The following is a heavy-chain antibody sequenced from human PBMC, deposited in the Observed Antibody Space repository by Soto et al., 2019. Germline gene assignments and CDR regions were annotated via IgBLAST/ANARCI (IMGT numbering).Heavy chain of an antibody. V-gene: IGHV3-53*01. Sequence: PWGSLRLSCAASGFTVSSNYMSWVRQAPGKGLEWVSVIYSGGSTYYADSVKGRFTISRDNSKNTLYLQMNSLRAEDTAVYYCARARDVASYYGMDVWGQGTTVTVSS. CDR2: IYSGGST. CDR1: GFTVSSNY. CDR3: ARARDVASYYGMDV. J-gene: IGHJ6*02. D-gene: IGHD5-12*01.